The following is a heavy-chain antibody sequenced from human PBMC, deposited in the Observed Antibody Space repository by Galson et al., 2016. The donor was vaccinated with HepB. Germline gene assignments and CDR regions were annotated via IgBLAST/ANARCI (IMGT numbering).Heavy chain of an antibody. J-gene: IGHJ5*02. CDR2: IGARGRP. CDR1: GFTFNTYG. D-gene: IGHD3-10*01. CDR3: AKVTYDWGNFYQTEFDP. V-gene: IGHV3-23*01. Sequence: SLRLSCAASGFTFNTYGMSWVRQAPGKGLEWVSAIGARGRPIYADSVKGRFILSRDNSKNTVWRQMNSLRAEDTAVYYCAKVTYDWGNFYQTEFDPWGRGTLVTVSS.